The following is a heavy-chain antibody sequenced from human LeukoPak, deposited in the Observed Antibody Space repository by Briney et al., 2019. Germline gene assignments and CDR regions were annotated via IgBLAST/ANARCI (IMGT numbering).Heavy chain of an antibody. J-gene: IGHJ5*02. CDR3: ARAVTWIDP. CDR2: ISSSSSYI. V-gene: IGHV3-21*01. CDR1: GFTFSSYS. Sequence: PGGSLRLSCAASGFTFSSYSMNWVRQAPGKGLEWVSSISSSSSYIYYADSVKGRFTISRDNSKNTLDLQMNGLRAEDTAVYYCARAVTWIDPWGQGTLVTVSS.